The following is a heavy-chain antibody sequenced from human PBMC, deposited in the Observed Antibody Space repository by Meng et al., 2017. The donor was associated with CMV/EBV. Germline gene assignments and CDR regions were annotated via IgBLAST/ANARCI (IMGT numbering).Heavy chain of an antibody. J-gene: IGHJ4*02. D-gene: IGHD2-2*01. Sequence: GGSLRLSCAASGFTFDTHGMHWVRQAPGKGLEWVAFIRHDGTTKFYGDSVKGRFTISRDNAKNSLYLQMNSLRAEDTAVYYCARDCSSTSCYSDNYWGQGTLVTVSS. CDR2: IRHDGTTK. CDR1: GFTFDTHG. V-gene: IGHV3-30*02. CDR3: ARDCSSTSCYSDNY.